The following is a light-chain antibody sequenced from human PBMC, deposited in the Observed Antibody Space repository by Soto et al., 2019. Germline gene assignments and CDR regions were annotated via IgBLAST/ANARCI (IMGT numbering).Light chain of an antibody. J-gene: IGLJ1*01. CDR3: CSYAGSSYYV. Sequence: QSVLTQPASVSGSPGQSITISCTGSSSDVGVYNLVSWYQHHPGKAPKFILYEGSKRPSGVSNRFSVSKSGNTASLTISGLQAEDEAYYYCCSYAGSSYYVFGSGTKVTVL. V-gene: IGLV2-23*01. CDR2: EGS. CDR1: SSDVGVYNL.